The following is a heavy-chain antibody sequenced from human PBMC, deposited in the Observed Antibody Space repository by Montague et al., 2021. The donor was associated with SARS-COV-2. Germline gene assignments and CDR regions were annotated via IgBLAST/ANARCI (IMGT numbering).Heavy chain of an antibody. Sequence: SETLSLTRTVSGGSISNYYWSWIRQPPGRGLEWIGYIYYSGSTDYSPSLKSQVTISLDTSKNQFSLKVTSVTAADTAVYYCARGGGYYNYGLDVWGPGTTVTVSS. J-gene: IGHJ6*02. V-gene: IGHV4-59*01. CDR3: ARGGGYYNYGLDV. CDR2: IYYSGST. CDR1: GGSISNYY. D-gene: IGHD3-22*01.